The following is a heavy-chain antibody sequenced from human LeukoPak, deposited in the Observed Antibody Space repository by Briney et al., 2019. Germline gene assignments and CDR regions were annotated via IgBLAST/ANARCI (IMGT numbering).Heavy chain of an antibody. CDR2: TYYRSKWYN. J-gene: IGHJ6*02. D-gene: IGHD5/OR15-5a*01. CDR1: GDSVSGNSGT. V-gene: IGHV6-1*01. CDR3: ARGKSKRLDV. Sequence: SQTLSLTCAISGDSVSGNSGTWNWIRQSPSRGLEWLGRTYYRSKWYNDYAVSVKSRITINPDTSMNHFSLQLNSVTPDDTAVYYCARGKSKRLDVWGQGTTVTVSS.